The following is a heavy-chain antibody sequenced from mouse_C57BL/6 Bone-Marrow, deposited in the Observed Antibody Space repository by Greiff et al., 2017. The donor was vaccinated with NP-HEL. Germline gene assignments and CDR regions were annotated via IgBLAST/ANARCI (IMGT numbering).Heavy chain of an antibody. J-gene: IGHJ4*01. CDR1: GFTFSDYG. Sequence: EVKLVESGGGLVKPGGSLKLSCAASGFTFSDYGMHWVRQAPEKGLEWVAYISSGSSTIYYADTVKGRFTISRDNAKNTLFLQMTSLRSEDTAMYYCASRYGSSYGAMDYWGQGTSVTVSS. V-gene: IGHV5-17*01. CDR3: ASRYGSSYGAMDY. CDR2: ISSGSSTI. D-gene: IGHD1-1*01.